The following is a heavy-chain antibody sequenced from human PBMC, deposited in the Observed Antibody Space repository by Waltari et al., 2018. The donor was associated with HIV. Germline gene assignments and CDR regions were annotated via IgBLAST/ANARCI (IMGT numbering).Heavy chain of an antibody. D-gene: IGHD2-15*01. J-gene: IGHJ4*02. CDR1: ENAFSGSV. CDR2: IDTKTGSP. Sequence: QVQLQRSPSQFKKPGTSVKISCKSSENAFSGSVINWVRQAPGQGLEWIGLIDTKTGSPTYAQVFSGLLILSLDTSVTTSYLQIRALKTNDTATYYCAEGYGAFDFDYWGQGTLITVSP. CDR3: AEGYGAFDFDY. V-gene: IGHV7-4-1*01.